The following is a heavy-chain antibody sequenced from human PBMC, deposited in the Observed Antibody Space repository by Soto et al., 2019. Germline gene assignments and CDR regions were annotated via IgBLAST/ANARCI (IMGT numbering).Heavy chain of an antibody. J-gene: IGHJ4*02. V-gene: IGHV2-5*02. CDR3: ARSKYSISSFDY. Sequence: SGPTLVNPTQTLTLTCNFSGFSLSTDDVGVGWIRQPPGKALDWLAVIYWDDDKRYSPSLKSRLTITKDTSKNQVLLTMTNMDPVDTATYFCARSKYSISSFDYWGQGALVTVSS. D-gene: IGHD6-6*01. CDR1: GFSLSTDDVG. CDR2: IYWDDDK.